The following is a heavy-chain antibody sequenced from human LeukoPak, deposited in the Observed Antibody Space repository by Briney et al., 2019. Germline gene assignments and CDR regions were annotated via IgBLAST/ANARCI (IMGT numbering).Heavy chain of an antibody. V-gene: IGHV3-66*01. CDR1: GFTVSSNY. Sequence: GGSLRLSCAASGFTVSSNYMSWVRQAPGKGLEWVSVIYSGGSTYYADYVKGRFTISRDNSKNTLYLQMNSLRAEDTAVYYCARDRSRGYYYYYGMDVWGQGTTVTVSS. CDR3: ARDRSRGYYYYYGMDV. J-gene: IGHJ6*02. CDR2: IYSGGST. D-gene: IGHD3-10*01.